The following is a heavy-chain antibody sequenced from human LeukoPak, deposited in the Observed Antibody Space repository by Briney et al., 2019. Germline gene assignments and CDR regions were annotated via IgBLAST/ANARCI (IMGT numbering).Heavy chain of an antibody. CDR3: ARVGYCSSTSCYFFQH. CDR2: MNPNSGNT. V-gene: IGHV1-8*03. Sequence: GASVKVSCKASGYTFTSYDINWVRQATGQGLEWMGWMNPNSGNTGYAQKFQGRVTITRNTPISTAYMELSSQRSEDTAVYYCARVGYCSSTSCYFFQHWGQGTLVTVSS. D-gene: IGHD2-2*01. J-gene: IGHJ1*01. CDR1: GYTFTSYD.